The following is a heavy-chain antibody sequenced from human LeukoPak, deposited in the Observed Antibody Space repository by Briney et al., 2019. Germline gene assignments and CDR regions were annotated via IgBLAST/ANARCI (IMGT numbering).Heavy chain of an antibody. V-gene: IGHV4-30-2*01. D-gene: IGHD1-1*01. CDR1: GGSISSGGYY. CDR2: IYHSGST. Sequence: PSETLSLTCTVSGGSISSGGYYWSWIRQPPGKGLEWIGYIYHSGSTYYNPSLKSRVAISVDRSKNQFSLKLSSVTAADTAVYYCARRQGVGFTNAFDYWGQGTLVTVSS. CDR3: ARRQGVGFTNAFDY. J-gene: IGHJ4*02.